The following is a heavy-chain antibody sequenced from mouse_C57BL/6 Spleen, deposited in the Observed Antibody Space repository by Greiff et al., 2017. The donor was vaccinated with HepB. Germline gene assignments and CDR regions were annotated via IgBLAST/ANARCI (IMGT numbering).Heavy chain of an antibody. CDR2: IDPSDSYT. V-gene: IGHV1-69*01. D-gene: IGHD1-1*01. CDR1: GYTFTSYW. CDR3: ARSADYYGSRPYAMDY. Sequence: QVQLQQPGAELVMPGASVKLSCKASGYTFTSYWMHWVKQRPGQGLEWIGEIDPSDSYTNYNQKFKGKSTLTVDKSSSTAYMQLSSLTSEASAVYYCARSADYYGSRPYAMDYWGQGTSVTVSS. J-gene: IGHJ4*01.